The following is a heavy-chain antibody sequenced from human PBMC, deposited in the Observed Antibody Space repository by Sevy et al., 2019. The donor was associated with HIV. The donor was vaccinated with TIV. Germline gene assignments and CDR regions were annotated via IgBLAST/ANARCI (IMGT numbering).Heavy chain of an antibody. CDR2: ISGSGGGGT. V-gene: IGHV3-23*01. D-gene: IGHD3-22*01. CDR3: AKGVDYYDSGVDP. CDR1: GFTFSTYA. J-gene: IGHJ5*02. Sequence: GGSLRLSCAASGFTFSTYAMSWVRQAPGKGLEWVSGISGSGGGGTYYADSVKGRFTISRDNSRNTVYLQMTSLRAEDTAVYFCAKGVDYYDSGVDPWGQGTLVTVSS.